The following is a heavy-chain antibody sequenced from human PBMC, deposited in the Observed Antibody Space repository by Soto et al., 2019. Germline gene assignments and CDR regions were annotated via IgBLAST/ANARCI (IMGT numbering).Heavy chain of an antibody. Sequence: QVQLQESGPGLVKPSQTLSLTCTVSGGSINSGGFYWTWIRQHPGKGLEWIGNIYYSAYSGTTYYHPSLKRRITISADTSTNQFSLRLSSVTAADTAVYYCARGHGNLDYWGQGTLVTVSS. CDR1: GGSINSGGFY. CDR2: IYYSAYSGTT. J-gene: IGHJ4*02. V-gene: IGHV4-31*03. CDR3: ARGHGNLDY.